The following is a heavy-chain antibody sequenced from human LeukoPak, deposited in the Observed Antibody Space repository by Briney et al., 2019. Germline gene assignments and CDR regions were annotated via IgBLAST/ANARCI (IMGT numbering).Heavy chain of an antibody. CDR2: IKQDGSDK. Sequence: GGSLRLSRAASGITVSSNYMTWVRQAPGKGLEWVGNIKQDGSDKNYMDSVKGRFTISRDNTKNSVYLQMSSLRAEDTAVYYCAREVWGPEYWGQGTLVTVSS. V-gene: IGHV3-7*01. J-gene: IGHJ4*02. CDR3: AREVWGPEY. CDR1: GITVSSNY. D-gene: IGHD1-14*01.